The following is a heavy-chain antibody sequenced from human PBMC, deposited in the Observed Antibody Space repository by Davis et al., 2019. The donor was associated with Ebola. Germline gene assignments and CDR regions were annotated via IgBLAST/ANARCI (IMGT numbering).Heavy chain of an antibody. CDR2: IYPRDSDT. Sequence: GSLSLSCKGSAYSFTTYWIGWVRHLPGNALGSMGLIYPRDSDTRYSPSFQGQVTISADKSISTAYLQWSSLMASDTAMYYCARRNQYQLLRFDVWGQGTTVTVSS. V-gene: IGHV5-51*01. CDR3: ARRNQYQLLRFDV. J-gene: IGHJ6*02. CDR1: AYSFTTYW. D-gene: IGHD2-2*01.